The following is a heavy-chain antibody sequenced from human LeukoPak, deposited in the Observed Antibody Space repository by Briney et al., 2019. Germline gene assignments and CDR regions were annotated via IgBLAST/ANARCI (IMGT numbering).Heavy chain of an antibody. CDR2: INAGNGNT. J-gene: IGHJ5*02. D-gene: IGHD2-2*01. CDR1: GYTFTSYA. V-gene: IGHV1-3*01. Sequence: VASVKVSCKASGYTFTSYAMHWVRQAPGQRLEWMGWINAGNGNTKYSQKFQGRVTMTRDTSTSTVYMELSSLRSEDTAVYYCARGRSEYQLLSGFDPWGQGTLVTVSS. CDR3: ARGRSEYQLLSGFDP.